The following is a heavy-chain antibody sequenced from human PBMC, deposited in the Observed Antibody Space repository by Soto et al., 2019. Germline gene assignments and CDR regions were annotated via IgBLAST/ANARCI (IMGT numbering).Heavy chain of an antibody. CDR1: GGSISSYY. D-gene: IGHD3-10*01. J-gene: IGHJ6*02. V-gene: IGHV4-59*08. CDR2: IYYSGST. Sequence: TLSLTCTVSGGSISSYYWSWIRQPPGKGLEWIGYIYYSGSTNYNPSLKSRVTISVDTSKNQFSLKLSSVTAADTAVYYCAGAVRGYGMDVWGQGTTVTVSS. CDR3: AGAVRGYGMDV.